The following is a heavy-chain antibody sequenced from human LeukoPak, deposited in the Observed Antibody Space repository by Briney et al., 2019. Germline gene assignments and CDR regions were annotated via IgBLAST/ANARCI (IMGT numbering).Heavy chain of an antibody. V-gene: IGHV1-69*04. CDR2: IIPILDIA. D-gene: IGHD5-18*01. CDR3: AAGSGTAMVRIDY. J-gene: IGHJ4*02. Sequence: SVKVSCKASGGTFSSYAISWVRQAPGQGLEWMGRIIPILDIANYAQKFQGRVTITADKSTSTAYMELSSLRSEDTAVYYCAAGSGTAMVRIDYWGQGTLVTVSS. CDR1: GGTFSSYA.